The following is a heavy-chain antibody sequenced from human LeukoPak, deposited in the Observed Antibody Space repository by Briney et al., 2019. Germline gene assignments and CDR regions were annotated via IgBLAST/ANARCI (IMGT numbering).Heavy chain of an antibody. D-gene: IGHD2-2*01. CDR1: GFTFSSYS. CDR3: ARDRIVVVPAAPDAFDI. CDR2: ISSSSSYI. J-gene: IGHJ3*02. V-gene: IGHV3-21*01. Sequence: GSLRLSCAASGFTFSSYSMNWVRQAPGKGLEWVSSISSSSSYIYYADSVKGRFTISRDNAKNSLYLQMNSLRAEDTAVYYCARDRIVVVPAAPDAFDIWGQGTMVTVSS.